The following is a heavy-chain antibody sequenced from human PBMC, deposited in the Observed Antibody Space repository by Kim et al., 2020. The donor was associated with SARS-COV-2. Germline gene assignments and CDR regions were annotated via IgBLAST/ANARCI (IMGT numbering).Heavy chain of an antibody. Sequence: GGSLRLSCAASGFVFSGTWMSWVRQGPGKGLEWVGLIKTNTDGGTTGGTTDYAAPVKGRFTISRDDSKSTLYLQMNSLKTEDTAVYYCIALSAFGGVIVKAYWGRGTLVTVAS. CDR1: GFVFSGTW. CDR2: IKTNTDGGTT. J-gene: IGHJ4*02. CDR3: IALSAFGGVIVKAY. V-gene: IGHV3-15*01. D-gene: IGHD3-16*02.